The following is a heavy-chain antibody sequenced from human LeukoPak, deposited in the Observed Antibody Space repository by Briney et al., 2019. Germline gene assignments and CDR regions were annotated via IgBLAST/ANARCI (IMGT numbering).Heavy chain of an antibody. CDR3: AKDRSVLRYLLTP. V-gene: IGHV3-30*04. CDR2: ISFDGSHK. J-gene: IGHJ5*02. Sequence: PGGSLRLSCAASGFTFSSHPMHWVRQAPGKGLEWVAVISFDGSHKYYADSVTGRFTISRDNSKNTLYLQMNSLRAEDTAVYYCAKDRSVLRYLLTPWGQGTLVTVSS. D-gene: IGHD3-9*01. CDR1: GFTFSSHP.